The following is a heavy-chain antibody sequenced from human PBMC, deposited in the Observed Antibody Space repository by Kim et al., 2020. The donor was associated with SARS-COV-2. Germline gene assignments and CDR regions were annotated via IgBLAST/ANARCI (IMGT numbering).Heavy chain of an antibody. D-gene: IGHD3-3*01. CDR3: ARHERITIFGVVIMKGVLNWFDP. Sequence: SETLSLTCTVSGGSISSSSYYWGWIRQPPGKGLEWIGSIYYSGSTYYNPSLKSRVTISVDTSKNQFSLKLSSVTAADTAVYYCARHERITIFGVVIMKGVLNWFDPWGQGTLVTVSS. J-gene: IGHJ5*02. CDR2: IYYSGST. V-gene: IGHV4-39*01. CDR1: GGSISSSSYY.